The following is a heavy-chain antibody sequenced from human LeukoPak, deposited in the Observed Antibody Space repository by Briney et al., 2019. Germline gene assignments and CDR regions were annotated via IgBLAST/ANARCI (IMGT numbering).Heavy chain of an antibody. CDR3: VAGCSGGSCYPGY. CDR2: INSDGSST. V-gene: IGHV3-74*01. Sequence: PGGSLRLSCAASGFTFSSYWMHWVRHAPGKGLVWVSHINSDGSSTNYADSVKGRFTISRDNAKKTLYLQMNSLRAEDTAVYYCVAGCSGGSCYPGYWGQGTLATVSS. CDR1: GFTFSSYW. J-gene: IGHJ4*02. D-gene: IGHD2-15*01.